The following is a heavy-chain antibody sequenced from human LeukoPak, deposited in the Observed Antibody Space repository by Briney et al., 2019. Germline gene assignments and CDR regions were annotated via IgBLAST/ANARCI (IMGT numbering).Heavy chain of an antibody. D-gene: IGHD4-17*01. J-gene: IGHJ4*02. CDR1: GYTFTSYG. CDR3: ATSGGLRGFYFDL. Sequence: WASVKVSCKASGYTFTSYGISWVRQAPGQGLEWMGWISAYNGNTNYAQKLQGRVTMTTDTSTDTAYMELRSLRSEDTAVYFCATSGGLRGFYFDLWGQGVLVTVSS. CDR2: ISAYNGNT. V-gene: IGHV1-18*01.